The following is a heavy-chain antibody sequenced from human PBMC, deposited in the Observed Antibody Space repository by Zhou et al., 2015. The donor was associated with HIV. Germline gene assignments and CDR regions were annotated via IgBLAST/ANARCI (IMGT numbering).Heavy chain of an antibody. CDR3: ATSLRSGPTPLYFDS. J-gene: IGHJ4*02. CDR2: ISAYTGNT. D-gene: IGHD2-15*01. V-gene: IGHV1-18*01. Sequence: QVQLVQSGAEVKKPGASVKVSCKGSGYTFTNFGISWVRQAPGQGLEWMGGISAYTGNTNYAQKLQDRVTMTTDTSTSTAYMELRSLTSDDTAFYYCATSLRSGPTPLYFDSWGQGTLVTVSS. CDR1: GYTFTNFG.